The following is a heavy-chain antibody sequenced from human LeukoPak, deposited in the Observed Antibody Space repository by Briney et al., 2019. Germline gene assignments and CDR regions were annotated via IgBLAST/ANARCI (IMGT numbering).Heavy chain of an antibody. D-gene: IGHD3-16*01. J-gene: IGHJ4*02. V-gene: IGHV4-34*01. CDR1: GGSFSGYY. CDR2: INHSGST. CDR3: ARCQGGDYFDY. Sequence: SETLSLTCAVYGGSFSGYYWSWIRQPPGKGLEWIGEINHSGSTNYNPSLKSRVTISVDTSKNQFSLKLSSVTAADTAVYYCARCQGGDYFDYWGQGTLVTVSS.